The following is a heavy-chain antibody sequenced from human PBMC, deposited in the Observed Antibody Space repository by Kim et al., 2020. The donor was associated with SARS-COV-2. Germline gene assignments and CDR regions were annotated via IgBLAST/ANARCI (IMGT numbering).Heavy chain of an antibody. V-gene: IGHV4-34*01. D-gene: IGHD3-22*01. CDR1: GAPLNANH. CDR3: ARGDSRGHAFEI. J-gene: IGHJ3*02. CDR2: VNHRGKT. Sequence: SETLSLTCAGNGAPLNANHRQWTRKPPGPGQEWIGDVNHRGKTNYNSSLKSRLTMSADTSKNHFSLKLNSVTAADTAMYYCARGDSRGHAFEIWGQGTLVTVSS.